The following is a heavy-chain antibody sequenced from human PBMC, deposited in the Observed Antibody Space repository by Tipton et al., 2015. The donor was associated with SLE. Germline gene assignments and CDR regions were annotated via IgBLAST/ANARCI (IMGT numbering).Heavy chain of an antibody. CDR2: MNPNSGNT. CDR1: GYTFTSYD. CDR3: AKVHWTKWYRGAMDV. D-gene: IGHD1/OR15-1a*01. V-gene: IGHV1-8*01. Sequence: QLVQSGAEVKKPGASVKVSCKASGYTFTSYDINWVRQATGQGLEWMGWMNPNSGNTGYAQEFQGRVTMTRDTSTGTAYMELSSLRSEDTAVYYCAKVHWTKWYRGAMDVWGQGTTVTVAS. J-gene: IGHJ6*02.